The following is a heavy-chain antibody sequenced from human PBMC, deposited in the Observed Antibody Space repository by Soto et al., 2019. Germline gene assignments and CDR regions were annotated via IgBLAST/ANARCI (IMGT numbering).Heavy chain of an antibody. J-gene: IGHJ4*02. CDR3: AHKGGGDRILDY. Sequence: QITLKESGPTLVKPTQTLTLTCTFSGCSLSTPNGVGVGWIRQPPGKALEWLAIVYWYYSKHYIPSLESRLTPPKDTPKSPVILTMAHIDPVDTAKYYCAHKGGGDRILDYWGQAPLVTVSS. CDR1: GCSLSTPNGVG. CDR2: VYWYYSK. D-gene: IGHD3-16*01. V-gene: IGHV2-5*01.